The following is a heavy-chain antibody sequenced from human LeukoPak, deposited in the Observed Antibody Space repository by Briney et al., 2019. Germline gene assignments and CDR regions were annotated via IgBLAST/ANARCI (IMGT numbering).Heavy chain of an antibody. V-gene: IGHV3-7*03. Sequence: PPGGSLRLSRAASGFALSSHWMTWVRQVPGRGPEWVANVNRDGSETYYLDSVKGRFTISKDNAKNSLYLQMNSLRAEDTALYHCARNNGMDVWGQGTTVIVSS. J-gene: IGHJ6*02. CDR2: VNRDGSET. CDR3: ARNNGMDV. CDR1: GFALSSHW.